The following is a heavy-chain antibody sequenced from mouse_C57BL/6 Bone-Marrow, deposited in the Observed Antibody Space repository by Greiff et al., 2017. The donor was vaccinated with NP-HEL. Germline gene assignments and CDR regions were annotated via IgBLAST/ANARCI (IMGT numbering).Heavy chain of an antibody. CDR2: IDPSSGGT. V-gene: IGHV1-72*01. J-gene: IGHJ2*01. D-gene: IGHD1-1*01. Sequence: QVQLQQPGAELVKPGASVKLSCKASGYTFTSYWMHWVKQRPGRGLEWIGRIDPSSGGTKYNEKFKGKATLTADKPSSTAYMQLSSLTSEDSAVYYCARSIFTVDYFDYWGQGTTLTVSS. CDR3: ARSIFTVDYFDY. CDR1: GYTFTSYW.